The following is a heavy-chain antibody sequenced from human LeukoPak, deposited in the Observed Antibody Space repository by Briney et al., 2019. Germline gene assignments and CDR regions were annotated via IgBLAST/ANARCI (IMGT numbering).Heavy chain of an antibody. J-gene: IGHJ4*02. CDR3: ARDRHWTNDWVFDY. Sequence: SETLSLTCTVSGGSIGTYYWSWIRQPPGKGLEWIGYIYYNGHTDYNPSLRSRVTISVHTSNNQFSLKLSSVTAADTAVYYCARDRHWTNDWVFDYWGQGTLVTVSS. V-gene: IGHV4-59*01. CDR1: GGSIGTYY. CDR2: IYYNGHT. D-gene: IGHD1/OR15-1a*01.